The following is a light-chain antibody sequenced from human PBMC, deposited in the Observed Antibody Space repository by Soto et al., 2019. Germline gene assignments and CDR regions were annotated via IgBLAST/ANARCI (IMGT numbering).Light chain of an antibody. CDR1: SSDVGSYKL. V-gene: IGLV2-23*02. CDR2: EVS. CDR3: CSYAGSSTFPYV. Sequence: QSALTQPASVSGSPGQSITISCTGTSSDVGSYKLVSWYQHHPGKAPKLMIYEVSKRPSGVSNRFSGSKSGNTASLTISGLQAEDEADYYCCSYAGSSTFPYVFGTGTKLTVL. J-gene: IGLJ1*01.